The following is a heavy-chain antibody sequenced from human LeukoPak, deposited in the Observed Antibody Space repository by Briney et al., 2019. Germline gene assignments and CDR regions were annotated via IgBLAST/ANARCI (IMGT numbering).Heavy chain of an antibody. CDR3: AGAATSGTYNLDS. V-gene: IGHV4-34*01. Sequence: SETLSLTCAVYGGSFSDYYWSWIRQPPGKGLEWIGEINHSGSTNYKPSLKSRVTISVDTSKNQFSLKVPSVTAADSAVYYCAGAATSGTYNLDSWGQGTLVTVSS. CDR2: INHSGST. J-gene: IGHJ4*02. D-gene: IGHD1-26*01. CDR1: GGSFSDYY.